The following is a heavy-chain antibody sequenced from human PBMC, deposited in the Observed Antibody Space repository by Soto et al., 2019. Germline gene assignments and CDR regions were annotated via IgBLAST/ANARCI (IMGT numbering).Heavy chain of an antibody. J-gene: IGHJ4*02. Sequence: GASVKVSCKASGYTFTDYYFHWVRQAPGQGLEWMGWVNPNSGGTNYAQKFQGRVTMTRDTSISTVYMELSRLRSDDTAVYYCARVPSNSAFDYWGKGTLVTVSS. V-gene: IGHV1-2*02. D-gene: IGHD6-6*01. CDR2: VNPNSGGT. CDR1: GYTFTDYY. CDR3: ARVPSNSAFDY.